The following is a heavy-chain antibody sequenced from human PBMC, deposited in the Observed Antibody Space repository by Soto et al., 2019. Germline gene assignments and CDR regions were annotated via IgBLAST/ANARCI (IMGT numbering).Heavy chain of an antibody. CDR3: LARGFFYYYYGMDV. Sequence: PSETLSLTCTVAGGSISSSSYYWGWIRQPPGKGLEWMVSLYYSGSTYAKPSLESLVIISVDTSNSAYSLKLSSMPAEHTAVYYCLARGFFYYYYGMDVWDQGTMVTVSS. CDR2: LYYSGST. CDR1: GGSISSSSYY. D-gene: IGHD3-10*01. V-gene: IGHV4-39*01. J-gene: IGHJ6*02.